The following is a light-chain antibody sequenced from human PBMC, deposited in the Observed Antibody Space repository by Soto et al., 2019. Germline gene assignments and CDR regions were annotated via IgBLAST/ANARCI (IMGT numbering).Light chain of an antibody. Sequence: ETVLTQSPGTLSLSPGDTATLYCRASQSVSSSYLAWYQQKSGQAPRLLIYGASSRATGIPDRFSGSGSGTDFTLTISRLEPEDFAVYYCQQYGNSPWTFGQGTKVEIK. CDR1: QSVSSSY. CDR2: GAS. J-gene: IGKJ1*01. V-gene: IGKV3-20*01. CDR3: QQYGNSPWT.